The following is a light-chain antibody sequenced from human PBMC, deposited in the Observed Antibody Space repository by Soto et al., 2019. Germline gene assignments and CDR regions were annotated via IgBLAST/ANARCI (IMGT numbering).Light chain of an antibody. V-gene: IGKV3-20*01. Sequence: DIVLTQSPGTLSLSPGERATLSCRASQSVSSSYLAWYQQKPGQAPRLLIYGASSRATGVPDRFSGSGSGTDFTLTISRLEPEDFAVYYCQQSPITFGQGTRLEIK. CDR2: GAS. CDR3: QQSPIT. J-gene: IGKJ5*01. CDR1: QSVSSSY.